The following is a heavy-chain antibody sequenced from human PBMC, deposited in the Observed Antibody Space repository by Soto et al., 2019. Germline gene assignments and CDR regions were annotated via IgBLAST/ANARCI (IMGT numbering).Heavy chain of an antibody. CDR1: GGTFSSYA. V-gene: IGHV1-69*01. J-gene: IGHJ5*02. D-gene: IGHD4-17*01. Sequence: QVQLVQSGAEVKKPGSSVKVSCKASGGTFSSYAISWVRQAPGQGLEWRGGIIHIFGTANYAQKFQGRVTITADESTSTAYLELSSLRSEDTAVYYCARDLYPTTVATWGCFDPWGQGTLVIVSS. CDR3: ARDLYPTTVATWGCFDP. CDR2: IIHIFGTA.